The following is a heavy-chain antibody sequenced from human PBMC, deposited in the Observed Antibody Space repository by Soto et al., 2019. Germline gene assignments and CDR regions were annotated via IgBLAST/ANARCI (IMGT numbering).Heavy chain of an antibody. D-gene: IGHD3-9*01. Sequence: EVQLVEAGGGLVQPGRSLRLSCAASGCTFDDYAMHWVRQAPGKGLEWVSGISWNSGSIGYADSVKGRFTISRDNAKTSLYLQMNSLRAEDTALYYCAKDQTGYYSSATFDYWGQGTMVTVSS. CDR1: GCTFDDYA. CDR2: ISWNSGSI. CDR3: AKDQTGYYSSATFDY. J-gene: IGHJ4*02. V-gene: IGHV3-9*01.